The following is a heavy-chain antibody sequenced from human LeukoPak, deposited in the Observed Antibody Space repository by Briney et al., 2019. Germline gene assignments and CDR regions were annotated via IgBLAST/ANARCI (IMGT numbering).Heavy chain of an antibody. CDR1: SRSISSRSYY. Sequence: AETLSLTCTVSSRSISSRSYYWGWIRQPPGTGLEWIGSIYYSGSTYYNPSLKSRLTISVYTAKNEFSLKLSYVTTADPTVYFCARRDIEGGGGLAIAAAGNFDYWGQGTLVTVSS. J-gene: IGHJ4*02. CDR2: IYYSGST. D-gene: IGHD6-13*01. CDR3: ARRDIEGGGGLAIAAAGNFDY. V-gene: IGHV4-39*07.